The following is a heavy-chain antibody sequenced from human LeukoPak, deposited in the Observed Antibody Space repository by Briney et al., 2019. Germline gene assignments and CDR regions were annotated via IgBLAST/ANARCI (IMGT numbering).Heavy chain of an antibody. Sequence: GGSLRLSCAASGFTFSSYGMNWVRQAPGKGLEWVSYISSSSSTIYYADSVKGRFTISRDNAKNSLYLQMNSLRAEDTAVYYCAKVPCGGDCFSAYYFDYWGQGTLVTVSS. CDR3: AKVPCGGDCFSAYYFDY. D-gene: IGHD2-21*02. J-gene: IGHJ4*02. CDR1: GFTFSSYG. CDR2: ISSSSSTI. V-gene: IGHV3-48*01.